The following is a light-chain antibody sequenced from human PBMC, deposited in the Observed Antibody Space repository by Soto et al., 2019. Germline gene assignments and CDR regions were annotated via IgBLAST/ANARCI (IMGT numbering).Light chain of an antibody. Sequence: QSALTQPRSVSGSPGQSVTISCTGTSNDVGGYNYVSWYQQHPGKAPKLMIFDVSKRPSGVPDRFSGSKSGNTASLTISGLQAGDEADYYCCSYAGSYTLGVFGTGTKLTVL. J-gene: IGLJ1*01. CDR2: DVS. CDR1: SNDVGGYNY. CDR3: CSYAGSYTLGV. V-gene: IGLV2-11*01.